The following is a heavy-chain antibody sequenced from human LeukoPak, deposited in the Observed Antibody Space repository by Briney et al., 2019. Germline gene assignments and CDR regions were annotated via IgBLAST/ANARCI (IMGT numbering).Heavy chain of an antibody. CDR1: GFTFSSYA. D-gene: IGHD6-25*01. Sequence: AGGSLRLSCAASGFTFSSYAMHWVRQAPGKGLEWVAVISYDGSNKYYADSVKGRFTISRDNSKNTLYLQMNSLRVEDTAVYYCARDPSAGSESWGQGTLVTVSS. V-gene: IGHV3-30*04. J-gene: IGHJ4*02. CDR2: ISYDGSNK. CDR3: ARDPSAGSES.